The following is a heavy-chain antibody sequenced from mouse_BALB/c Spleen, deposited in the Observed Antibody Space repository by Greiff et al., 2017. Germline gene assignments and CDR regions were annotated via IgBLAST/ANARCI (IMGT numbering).Heavy chain of an antibody. Sequence: EVQRVESGGGLVKPGGSPKLSCAASGFTFSDYYMYWVRQTPEKRLEWVATISDGGSYTYYPDSVKGRFTISRDNAKNNLYLQMSSLKSEDTAMYYCASSTVDYFDCWGQGTTLTVSS. CDR2: ISDGGSYT. J-gene: IGHJ2*01. D-gene: IGHD1-1*01. CDR1: GFTFSDYY. CDR3: ASSTVDYFDC. V-gene: IGHV5-4*02.